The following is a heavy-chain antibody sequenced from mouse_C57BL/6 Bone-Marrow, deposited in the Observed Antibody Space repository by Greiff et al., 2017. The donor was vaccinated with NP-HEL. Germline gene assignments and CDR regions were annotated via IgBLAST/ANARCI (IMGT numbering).Heavy chain of an antibody. D-gene: IGHD4-1*01. CDR1: GFSFNTYA. V-gene: IGHV10-1*01. J-gene: IGHJ4*01. Sequence: GGGLVQPKGSLKLSCAASGFSFNTYAMNWVRQAPGKGLEWVARIRSKSNNYATYYADSVKDRFTISRDDSESMLYLQMNNLKTEDTAMYYCVRHDWDPPYAMDYWGQGTSVTVSS. CDR2: IRSKSNNYAT. CDR3: VRHDWDPPYAMDY.